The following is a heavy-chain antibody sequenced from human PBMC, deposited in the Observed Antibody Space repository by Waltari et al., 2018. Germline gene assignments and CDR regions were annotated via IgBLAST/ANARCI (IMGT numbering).Heavy chain of an antibody. CDR2: ISSSSSTI. CDR3: AAGSHPRDY. Sequence: EVQLVESGGGLVQPGGSLRLSCAASGFTFSSYSLNWVRQAPGKGLEWVSYISSSSSTIYYADSVKGRFTISRDNAKNSLYLQMNSLRAEDTAVYYCAAGSHPRDYWGQGTLVTVSS. CDR1: GFTFSSYS. D-gene: IGHD3-10*01. V-gene: IGHV3-48*01. J-gene: IGHJ4*02.